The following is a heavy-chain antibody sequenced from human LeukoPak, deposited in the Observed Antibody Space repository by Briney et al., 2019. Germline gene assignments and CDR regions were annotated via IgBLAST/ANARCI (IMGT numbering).Heavy chain of an antibody. CDR2: INHSGST. CDR1: GGSFSGYY. D-gene: IGHD3-10*01. Sequence: SETLSLTCAVYGGSFSGYYWSWIRQPPGKGLEWIGEINHSGSTNYNPSLKSRVTISVDTSKNQFSLKLSSVTAADTAVYYCASSPALSDYYGSGSYVYWGQGTLVTVSS. CDR3: ASSPALSDYYGSGSYVY. V-gene: IGHV4-34*01. J-gene: IGHJ4*02.